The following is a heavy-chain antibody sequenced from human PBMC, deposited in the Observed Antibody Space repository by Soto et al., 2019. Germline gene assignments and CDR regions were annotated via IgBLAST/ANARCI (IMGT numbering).Heavy chain of an antibody. V-gene: IGHV4-34*01. J-gene: IGHJ4*02. D-gene: IGHD2-2*01. Sequence: QVQLQQWGAGLLKPSETLSLTCAVYGGSFSGYYWSWIRQPPGKGLEWIGEINHSGSTNYNPSLKSRVTISVDTSKNQFSLKLSSVTDADTAVYYCAGIVVVPAAMIHVIDYWGQGTLVTVSS. CDR1: GGSFSGYY. CDR2: INHSGST. CDR3: AGIVVVPAAMIHVIDY.